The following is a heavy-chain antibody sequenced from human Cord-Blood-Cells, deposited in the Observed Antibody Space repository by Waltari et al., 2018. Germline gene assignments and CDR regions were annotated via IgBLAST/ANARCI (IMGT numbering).Heavy chain of an antibody. CDR2: INHSGST. Sequence: QVQLQQWGAGLLKPSETLSLTCAVYGGSFSGYYWRWIRQPPGKGLEWIGEINHSGSTNYNPSLKSRVTISVDTSKNQFSLKLSSVTAADTAVYYCARGSGGSSWYYYYGMDVWGQGTTVTVSS. D-gene: IGHD6-13*01. V-gene: IGHV4-34*01. CDR1: GGSFSGYY. J-gene: IGHJ6*02. CDR3: ARGSGGSSWYYYYGMDV.